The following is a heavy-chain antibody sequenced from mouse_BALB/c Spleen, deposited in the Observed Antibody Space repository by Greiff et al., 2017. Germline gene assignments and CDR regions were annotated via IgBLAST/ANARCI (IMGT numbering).Heavy chain of an antibody. V-gene: IGHV5-6-5*01. D-gene: IGHD1-1*01. J-gene: IGHJ4*01. Sequence: EVKVVESGGGLVKPGGSLKLSCAASGFTFSSYAMSWVRQTPEKRLEWVASISSGGSTYYPDSVKGRFTISRDNARNILYLQMSSLRSEDTAMYYCARPYFHYGSSNPLYAMDYWGQGTSVTVSS. CDR3: ARPYFHYGSSNPLYAMDY. CDR1: GFTFSSYA. CDR2: ISSGGST.